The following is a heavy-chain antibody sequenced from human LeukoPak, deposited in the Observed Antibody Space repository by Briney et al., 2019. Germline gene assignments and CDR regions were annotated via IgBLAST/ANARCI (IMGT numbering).Heavy chain of an antibody. Sequence: GGSLRLSCAASGFTFSSYGMHWVRQAPGKGLEWVAVIWYDGSNKYYADSVKGRFTISRDNSKNTLYLQMNSLRAEDTAVYYCARDPYYYDSSGYQSWGQGTLVTVPS. CDR1: GFTFSSYG. D-gene: IGHD3-22*01. CDR2: IWYDGSNK. CDR3: ARDPYYYDSSGYQS. V-gene: IGHV3-33*01. J-gene: IGHJ5*02.